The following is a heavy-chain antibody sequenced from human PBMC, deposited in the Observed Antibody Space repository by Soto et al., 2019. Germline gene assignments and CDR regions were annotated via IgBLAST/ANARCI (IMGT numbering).Heavy chain of an antibody. CDR2: IIPIFGTA. J-gene: IGHJ6*02. V-gene: IGHV1-69*13. CDR1: GGTFSSYA. CDR3: ASRAIVLMVYAVRYYYYGMDV. Sequence: ASVKVSCKASGGTFSSYAISWVRQAPGRGLEWMGGIIPIFGTANYAQKFQGRVTITADESTSTAYMELSSLRSEDTAVYYCASRAIVLMVYAVRYYYYGMDVWGQGTTVTVSS. D-gene: IGHD2-8*01.